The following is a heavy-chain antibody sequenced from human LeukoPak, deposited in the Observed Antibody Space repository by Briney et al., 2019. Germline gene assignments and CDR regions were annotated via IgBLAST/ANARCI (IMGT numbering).Heavy chain of an antibody. V-gene: IGHV1-69*01. CDR1: GGTFNSYA. CDR2: IISIFGTA. J-gene: IGHJ3*02. D-gene: IGHD6-25*01. Sequence: SVKVSCKASGGTFNSYAISWVRQAPGQGLEWMGGIISIFGTANYAQKFQGRVTITADESTSTAYMELSSLRSEDTAVYYCASSAVHGDAFDIWGQGTMVTVSS. CDR3: ASSAVHGDAFDI.